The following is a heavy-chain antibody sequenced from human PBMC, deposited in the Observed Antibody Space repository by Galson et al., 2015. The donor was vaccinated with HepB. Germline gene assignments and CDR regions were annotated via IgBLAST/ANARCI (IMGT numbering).Heavy chain of an antibody. CDR2: FDPEDGET. Sequence: SVTVSCKVSGSTLTELSMHWVRQAPGKGLEWMGGFDPEDGETIYAQKFQGRVTMTEDTSTDTAYMELSSLRSDDTAVYYCARGPGIAAAGTLTNFADYWGQGTLVTVSS. D-gene: IGHD6-13*01. CDR3: ARGPGIAAAGTLTNFADY. J-gene: IGHJ4*02. CDR1: GSTLTELS. V-gene: IGHV1-24*01.